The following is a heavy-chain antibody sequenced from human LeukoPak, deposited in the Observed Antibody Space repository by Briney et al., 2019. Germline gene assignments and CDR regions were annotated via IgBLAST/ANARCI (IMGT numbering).Heavy chain of an antibody. V-gene: IGHV3-23*01. CDR2: ISGSGSST. D-gene: IGHD4-23*01. CDR1: GFTFSSYT. Sequence: PGESLRLSCAASGFTFSSYTMNWVRQVPGKGLEWVSAISGSGSSTYYADSVKGRFTISRDNSKNTLYLQMNSLRAEDTAVYYCARSTVVTAVGAFDIWGQGTMVTVSS. J-gene: IGHJ3*02. CDR3: ARSTVVTAVGAFDI.